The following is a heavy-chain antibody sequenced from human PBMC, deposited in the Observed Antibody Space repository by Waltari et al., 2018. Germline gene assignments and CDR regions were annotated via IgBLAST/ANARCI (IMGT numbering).Heavy chain of an antibody. J-gene: IGHJ3*02. CDR1: RWSFTSYF. Sequence: QVQLEQWGAGLLRPSETLSLTGGVFRWSFTSYFWTWVRQPPGKGLEWIGEINHSGSTNYNPSLKSRATISVDTSRNQFSLKLFSVTAADTAVYYCARGGAFAFDIWGQGTMLTVSS. V-gene: IGHV4-34*01. D-gene: IGHD1-26*01. CDR3: ARGGAFAFDI. CDR2: INHSGST.